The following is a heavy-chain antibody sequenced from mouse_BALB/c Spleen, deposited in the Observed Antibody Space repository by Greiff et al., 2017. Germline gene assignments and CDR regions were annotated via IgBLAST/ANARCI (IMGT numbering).Heavy chain of an antibody. CDR3: ARGAYYRYDDYFDY. J-gene: IGHJ2*01. Sequence: VQRVESGAELMKPGASVKISCKATGYTFSSYWIEWVKQRPGHGLEWIGEILPGSGSTNYNEKFKGKATFTADTSSNTAYMQLSSLTSEDSAVYYCARGAYYRYDDYFDYWGQGTTLTVSS. D-gene: IGHD2-14*01. V-gene: IGHV1-9*01. CDR2: ILPGSGST. CDR1: GYTFSSYW.